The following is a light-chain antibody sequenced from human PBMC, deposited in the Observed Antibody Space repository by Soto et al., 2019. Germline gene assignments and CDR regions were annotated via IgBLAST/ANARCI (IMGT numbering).Light chain of an antibody. CDR2: EVS. CDR1: TSDVGGYNY. Sequence: QSALTQPASVSGSPGQSITISCTGTTSDVGGYNYVSWYQQHPGKAPKLMIYEVSNRPLGVSNRFSGSKSGNTASLTISGRQAEDEAEYYCSSYTSSSTLGFGGGTKVTVL. CDR3: SSYTSSSTLG. V-gene: IGLV2-14*01. J-gene: IGLJ3*02.